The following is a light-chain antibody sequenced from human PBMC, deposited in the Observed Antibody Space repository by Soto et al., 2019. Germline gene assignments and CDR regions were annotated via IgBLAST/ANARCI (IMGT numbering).Light chain of an antibody. Sequence: EIVLTQSPGTLSLSPGEGATLSCRASQSVSSPYLAWYQQKPGQAPRLLIYGASSRATGIPDRFSGSGSGTDFTLIISRLEPEDFAVYYCPQDGSSVTFGGGTKV. CDR3: PQDGSSVT. V-gene: IGKV3-20*01. CDR2: GAS. J-gene: IGKJ4*01. CDR1: QSVSSPY.